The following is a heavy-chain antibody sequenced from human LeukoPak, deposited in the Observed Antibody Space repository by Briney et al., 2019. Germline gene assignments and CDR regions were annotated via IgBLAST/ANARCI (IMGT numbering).Heavy chain of an antibody. J-gene: IGHJ6*04. V-gene: IGHV1-18*01. CDR1: GYTFTSYD. Sequence: HVASVKVSCKASGYTFTSYDISWVRQAPGQGLEWMGWISAYNGNTNYAQNLQGRVTMTTDTSTSTAYMELRSLRSDDTAVYYCARERDTAMLDVWGKGTTVTVSS. CDR3: ARERDTAMLDV. CDR2: ISAYNGNT. D-gene: IGHD5-18*01.